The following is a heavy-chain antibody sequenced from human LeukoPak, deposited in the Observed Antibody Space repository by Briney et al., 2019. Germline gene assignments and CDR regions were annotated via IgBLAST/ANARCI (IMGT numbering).Heavy chain of an antibody. CDR3: ARGIVATNPVSYMDV. Sequence: SQTLSLTCAISGDSVYSNSAVWDWSTRSPSRGLEWLGRTYYRSKWYNDYAVYVKSRITLNSDTSKNQFSLQLNSVTPEDTAVYYCARGIVATNPVSYMDVWGKGTTVTVSS. CDR1: GDSVYSNSAV. CDR2: TYYRSKWYN. D-gene: IGHD5-12*01. V-gene: IGHV6-1*01. J-gene: IGHJ6*03.